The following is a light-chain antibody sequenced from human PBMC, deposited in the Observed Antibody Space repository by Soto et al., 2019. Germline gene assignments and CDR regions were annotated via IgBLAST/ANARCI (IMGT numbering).Light chain of an antibody. CDR3: LLSYSGAGVV. V-gene: IGLV7-46*01. CDR1: TGAVTSGHY. Sequence: HAVVTQEPSLTVSPGGTVTLTCGSSTGAVTSGHYPYWFQVKPGQVPRTLIYDTSNKHSWTPARFSGSLLGGKAALTLSGAQPEDEAEYYCLLSYSGAGVVFGGGTKLTVL. CDR2: DTS. J-gene: IGLJ2*01.